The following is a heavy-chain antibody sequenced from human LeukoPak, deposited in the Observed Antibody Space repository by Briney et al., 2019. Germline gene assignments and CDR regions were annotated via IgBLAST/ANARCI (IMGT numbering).Heavy chain of an antibody. J-gene: IGHJ6*01. V-gene: IGHV3-23*01. Sequence: GGSLRLSCAASGFTFSGFAMSWVRRTPGKGLEWVSGIGGSGDNTLYADSVKGWFTISRDNSKNTLYLEMNSLRAEDTAIYYCAKMKGHPLPKYYMDVWGQGTTVTVSS. D-gene: IGHD1-26*01. CDR2: IGGSGDNT. CDR1: GFTFSGFA. CDR3: AKMKGHPLPKYYMDV.